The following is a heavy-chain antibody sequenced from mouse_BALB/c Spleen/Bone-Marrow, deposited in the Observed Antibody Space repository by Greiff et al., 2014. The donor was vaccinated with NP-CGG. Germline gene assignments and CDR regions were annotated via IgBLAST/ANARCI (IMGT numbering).Heavy chain of an antibody. CDR3: ARKGYGNYHYYAMDY. J-gene: IGHJ4*01. D-gene: IGHD2-1*01. CDR1: GYTFTNYW. Sequence: VQLQESGAELAKPGASVKMSYKASGYTFTNYWMHWIKQRPGQGLEWIGYINPSTGYTEYNQKFKDKATLTADKSSSTAYMQLSSLTSEDSAVYYCARKGYGNYHYYAMDYWGQGTSVTVSS. V-gene: IGHV1-7*01. CDR2: INPSTGYT.